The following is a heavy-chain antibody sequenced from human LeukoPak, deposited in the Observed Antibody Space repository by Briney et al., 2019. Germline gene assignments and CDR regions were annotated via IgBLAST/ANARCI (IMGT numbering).Heavy chain of an antibody. CDR2: IFYSGST. D-gene: IGHD6-13*01. CDR3: AVGDSSSWYYMDV. CDR1: GGSISTSNYY. Sequence: SETLSLTCTVSGGSISTSNYYWGWIRQPPGKGLEWIGNIFYSGSTYYSPSLRSRVTISLDTSRNQFSLKLNSVTAADTAVYYCAVGDSSSWYYMDVWGKGTTVTVSS. V-gene: IGHV4-39*07. J-gene: IGHJ6*03.